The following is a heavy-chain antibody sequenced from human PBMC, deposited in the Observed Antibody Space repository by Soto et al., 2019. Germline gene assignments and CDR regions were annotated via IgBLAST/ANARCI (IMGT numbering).Heavy chain of an antibody. CDR2: VYYSGST. J-gene: IGHJ3*02. CDR1: GGSISSGDYY. D-gene: IGHD3-3*01. V-gene: IGHV4-30-4*01. CDR3: AQIWSGIPRDAFDI. Sequence: SETLSLTCTVSGGSISSGDYYWSWIRQPPGKGLEWIGYVYYSGSTYYNPSLKSRVTISVDTSKNQFSLKLSSVTAADTAVYYCAQIWSGIPRDAFDIWGQGTMVTVSS.